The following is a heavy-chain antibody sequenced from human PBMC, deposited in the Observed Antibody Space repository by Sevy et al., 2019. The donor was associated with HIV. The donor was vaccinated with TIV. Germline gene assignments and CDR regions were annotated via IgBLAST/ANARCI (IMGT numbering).Heavy chain of an antibody. CDR1: GFTFRSFS. Sequence: GGSLRLSCSASGFTFRSFSMHWVRQAPGKGLEWVAAIWYDGRTKQYADSVKGRFTISRDKSKNMLSLEMNSLRAKDTGLYFCARDSARVIVPTAGFDSWGQGTVVTVSS. CDR3: ARDSARVIVPTAGFDS. V-gene: IGHV3-33*01. D-gene: IGHD1-1*01. CDR2: IWYDGRTK. J-gene: IGHJ5*01.